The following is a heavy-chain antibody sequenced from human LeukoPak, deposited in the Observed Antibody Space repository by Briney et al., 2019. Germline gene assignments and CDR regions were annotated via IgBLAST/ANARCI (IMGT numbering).Heavy chain of an antibody. J-gene: IGHJ3*02. D-gene: IGHD3-22*01. V-gene: IGHV3-23*01. Sequence: GGSLRLSCAASGFTFSSYAMSWVRQAPGKGLEWVSAISGSGGSTYYADSVKGRFTISRGNSKNTLYLQMNSLRAEDTAVYYCAKSYYDSSGYYIDDAFDIWGQGTMVTVSS. CDR3: AKSYYDSSGYYIDDAFDI. CDR1: GFTFSSYA. CDR2: ISGSGGST.